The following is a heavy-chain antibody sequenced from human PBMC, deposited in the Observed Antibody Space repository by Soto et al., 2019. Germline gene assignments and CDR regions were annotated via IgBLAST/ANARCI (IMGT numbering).Heavy chain of an antibody. D-gene: IGHD1-1*01. J-gene: IGHJ4*02. CDR2: IYSGGAT. CDR1: GFTVSNNY. Sequence: EVQLVESGGGLVQPGGSLRLSCAASGFTVSNNYMRWVRQAPGKGLEWVSLIYSGGATYYADSVKGRFTISRDNSKNTLYLQMNSLRYEDTAVYYCARDGTYNWVGGQGILVTVSS. CDR3: ARDGTYNWV. V-gene: IGHV3-66*01.